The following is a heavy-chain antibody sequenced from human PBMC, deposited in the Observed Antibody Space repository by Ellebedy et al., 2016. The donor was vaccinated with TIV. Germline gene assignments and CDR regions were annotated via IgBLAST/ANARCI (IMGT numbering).Heavy chain of an antibody. CDR1: GFTFSSYW. D-gene: IGHD4-17*01. CDR3: ARDRRKMTTVTTYVDY. V-gene: IGHV3-7*01. CDR2: IKQDGSEK. J-gene: IGHJ4*02. Sequence: GESLKISXAASGFTFSSYWMSWVRQAPGKGLEWVANIKQDGSEKYYVDSVKGRFTISRDNAKNSLYLQMNSLRAEDTAVYYCARDRRKMTTVTTYVDYWGQGTLVTVSS.